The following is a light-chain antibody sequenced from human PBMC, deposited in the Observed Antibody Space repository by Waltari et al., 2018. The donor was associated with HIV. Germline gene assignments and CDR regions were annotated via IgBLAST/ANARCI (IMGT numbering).Light chain of an antibody. CDR2: DDT. V-gene: IGLV3-21*02. J-gene: IGLJ1*01. CDR1: NIGTKS. Sequence: SYVLTQPASVSVAPGQPAKTPCGGNNIGTKSVHWYQQKPGKAPVLVIYDDTDRPSGIPERFSGSNSGNTATLNISRVEAGDEADYYCQLWDSSSDHYVFGQGTQVTVL. CDR3: QLWDSSSDHYV.